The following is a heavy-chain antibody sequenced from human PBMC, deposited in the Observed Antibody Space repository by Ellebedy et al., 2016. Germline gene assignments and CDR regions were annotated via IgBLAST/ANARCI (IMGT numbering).Heavy chain of an antibody. CDR3: ARPWRGYSYGYAGYAFDI. CDR1: GFTFSDYS. CDR2: ISRGSDVI. V-gene: IGHV3-48*04. J-gene: IGHJ3*02. D-gene: IGHD5-18*01. Sequence: GESLKISCAASGFTFSDYSMNWVRQAPGKGLEWISYISRGSDVIYYADSLKGRFTISRDNAKNSIYLQMNSLRAEDTAVYYCARPWRGYSYGYAGYAFDIWGQGTMVTVSS.